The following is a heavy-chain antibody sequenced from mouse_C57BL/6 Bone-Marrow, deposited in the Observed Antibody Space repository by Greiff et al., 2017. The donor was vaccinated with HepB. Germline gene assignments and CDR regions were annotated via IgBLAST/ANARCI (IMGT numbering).Heavy chain of an antibody. J-gene: IGHJ1*03. V-gene: IGHV1-75*01. D-gene: IGHD1-1*01. Sequence: VQLQESGPELVKPGASVKISCKASGYTFTDYYINWVKQRPGQGLEWIGWIFPGSGSTYYNEKFKGKATLTVDKSSSTAYMMLSSLTSEDSAVYFCANYYGSSWYFDVWGTGTTVTVSS. CDR3: ANYYGSSWYFDV. CDR1: GYTFTDYY. CDR2: IFPGSGST.